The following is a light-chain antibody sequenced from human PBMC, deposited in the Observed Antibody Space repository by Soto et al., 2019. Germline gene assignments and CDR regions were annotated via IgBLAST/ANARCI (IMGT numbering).Light chain of an antibody. CDR3: ATWDDSLNGVV. J-gene: IGLJ2*01. CDR2: TNN. CDR1: SSNIGSNA. V-gene: IGLV1-44*01. Sequence: QSVLTQAPSASGTPGQRVTMSCSGGSSNIGSNAVNWYQQLPGTAPKLLIYTNNQRPSGVPDRFSGSKSGTSASLAISGLQSEDEANYYCATWDDSLNGVVFGGGTKLTVL.